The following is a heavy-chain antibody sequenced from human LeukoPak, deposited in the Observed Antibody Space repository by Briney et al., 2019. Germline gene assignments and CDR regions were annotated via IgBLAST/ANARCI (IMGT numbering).Heavy chain of an antibody. D-gene: IGHD2-15*01. CDR1: GGAISNYY. V-gene: IGHV4-59*12. CDR2: IFYSGST. CDR3: ARAIVDYYYYMDV. Sequence: SETLSLTCTVSGGAISNYYWSWIRQPPGKGLEWISYIFYSGSTNYNPSLKSRVTISVDTSKNQFSLKLNSVTAADTAVYYCARAIVDYYYYMDVWGKGTTVTVSS. J-gene: IGHJ6*03.